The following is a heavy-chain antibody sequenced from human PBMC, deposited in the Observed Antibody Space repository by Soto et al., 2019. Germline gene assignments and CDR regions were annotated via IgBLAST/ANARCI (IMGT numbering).Heavy chain of an antibody. V-gene: IGHV3-33*01. D-gene: IGHD6-19*01. Sequence: QVQLVESGGGVVQPGRSLRLSCAASGFTFSSYGMHWVRQAPGKGLEWVAVIWYDGSNKYYADSVKGRFTISRDNCKNTLYLQMNSLRAEDTAVYYCAREGGIAVAAFSDYWGQGTLVTVSS. J-gene: IGHJ4*02. CDR2: IWYDGSNK. CDR1: GFTFSSYG. CDR3: AREGGIAVAAFSDY.